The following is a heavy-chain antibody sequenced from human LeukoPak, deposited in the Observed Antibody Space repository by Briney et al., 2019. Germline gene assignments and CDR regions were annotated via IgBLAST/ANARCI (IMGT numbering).Heavy chain of an antibody. V-gene: IGHV1-69*13. J-gene: IGHJ3*02. CDR3: ARVIRRDYDSSTIRAFDI. D-gene: IGHD3-22*01. CDR1: EATFTSYP. Sequence: SVKVSCKASEATFTSYPISWVGQPLGQGLDGMEGIIPIFGTANYAQKFQGRVTITADESTSTAYMELSSLRSEDTAVYYCARVIRRDYDSSTIRAFDIWGQGTMVTVSS. CDR2: IIPIFGTA.